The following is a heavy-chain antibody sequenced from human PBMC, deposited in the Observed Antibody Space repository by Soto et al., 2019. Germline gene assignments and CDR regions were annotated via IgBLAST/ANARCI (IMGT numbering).Heavy chain of an antibody. D-gene: IGHD6-19*01. V-gene: IGHV3-11*06. J-gene: IGHJ4*02. CDR1: GFTFSDYY. CDR2: ISSSSSYT. Sequence: QVLLVESGGGLVKPGGSLRLSCAASGFTFSDYYMSWIRQAPGKGLEWVSYISSSSSYTNYADSVKGRFTISRDNAKNSLYLQMNSLRAEDTAVYYCARDRTGWLVRAAYFDYWGQGTLVTVSS. CDR3: ARDRTGWLVRAAYFDY.